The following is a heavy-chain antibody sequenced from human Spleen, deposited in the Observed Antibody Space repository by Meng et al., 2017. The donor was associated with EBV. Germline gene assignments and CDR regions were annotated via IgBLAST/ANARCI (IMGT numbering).Heavy chain of an antibody. D-gene: IGHD5-24*01. CDR1: GYRFTSYG. CDR2: ISAYNGNR. Sequence: QVQLCESGAEVKKPGASVKISCKASGYRFTSYGISWVRQAPRQGLEWMGWISAYNGNRNYGQKLQGRVTMTTDTSTSTAYMELRSLRSDDTAVYYCARDLEDGDFDYWGQGTLVTVSS. CDR3: ARDLEDGDFDY. V-gene: IGHV1-18*01. J-gene: IGHJ4*02.